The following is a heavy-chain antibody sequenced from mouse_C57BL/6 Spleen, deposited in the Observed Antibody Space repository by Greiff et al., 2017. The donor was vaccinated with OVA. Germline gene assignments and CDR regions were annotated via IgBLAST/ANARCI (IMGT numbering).Heavy chain of an antibody. D-gene: IGHD1-1*01. J-gene: IGHJ2*01. Sequence: VQLKQSGPELVKPGASVKISCKASGYAFSSSWMNWVKQRPGKGLEWIGRIYPGDGDTNYNGKFKGKATLTADKSSSTAYMQLSSLTSEDSAVYFCAREYYYGSSYFDYWGQGTTLTVSS. V-gene: IGHV1-82*01. CDR2: IYPGDGDT. CDR3: AREYYYGSSYFDY. CDR1: GYAFSSSW.